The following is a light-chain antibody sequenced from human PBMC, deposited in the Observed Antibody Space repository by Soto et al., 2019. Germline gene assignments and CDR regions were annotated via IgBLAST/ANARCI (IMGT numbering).Light chain of an antibody. J-gene: IGLJ1*01. V-gene: IGLV1-44*01. CDR3: AAWDDSLNAYV. CDR2: SNN. Sequence: QSALTQPPSASGTPGQRVTISCSGSSSNIGSNTVNWYQQPPGTAPKLLIYSNNERPSGVPDRFSGSKSGTSASLAISGLQSEDEADFYCAAWDDSLNAYVIGTGTKVTVL. CDR1: SSNIGSNT.